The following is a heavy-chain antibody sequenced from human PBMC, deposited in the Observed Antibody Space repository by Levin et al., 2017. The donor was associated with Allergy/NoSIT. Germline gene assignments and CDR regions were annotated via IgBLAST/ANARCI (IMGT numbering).Heavy chain of an antibody. Sequence: GESLKISCKASGYRFTNYWIAWVRQMPGKGLEWMGIFHPGEFVVRYSPSFQGQVTFPGDRWFSTAFLQWTSLKASDTAMYYCARLAPMGTTETFDFWGQGTLVTVSS. V-gene: IGHV5-51*01. CDR1: GYRFTNYW. D-gene: IGHD1-1*01. J-gene: IGHJ4*02. CDR2: FHPGEFVV. CDR3: ARLAPMGTTETFDF.